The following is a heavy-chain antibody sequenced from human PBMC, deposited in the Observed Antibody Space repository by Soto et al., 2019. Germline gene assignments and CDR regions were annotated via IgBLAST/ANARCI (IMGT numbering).Heavy chain of an antibody. Sequence: ASVKVSCKASGFTFTSSAVQWVRQARGQRLEWIGWIVVGSGNTNYAQKFQERVTITRDMSTSTAYMELSSLRSEDTAVYYCAAPRGFRYYYDSSGYPDGMDVWGQGTTVTVSS. D-gene: IGHD3-22*01. CDR3: AAPRGFRYYYDSSGYPDGMDV. V-gene: IGHV1-58*01. J-gene: IGHJ6*02. CDR1: GFTFTSSA. CDR2: IVVGSGNT.